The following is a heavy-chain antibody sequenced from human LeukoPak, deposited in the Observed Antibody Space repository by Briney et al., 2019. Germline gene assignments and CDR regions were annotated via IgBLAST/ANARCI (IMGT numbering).Heavy chain of an antibody. D-gene: IGHD3-10*01. CDR1: GYTFTSYY. V-gene: IGHV1-46*01. J-gene: IGHJ5*02. CDR3: AREGRITMVLDP. Sequence: ASVKVSCKASGYTFTSYYMHWVRQAPGQGLKWMGIINPSGGSTSYAQKFQGRVTMTRDTSTSTVYMELNSLRSEDTAVYYCAREGRITMVLDPWGQGTLVTVSS. CDR2: INPSGGST.